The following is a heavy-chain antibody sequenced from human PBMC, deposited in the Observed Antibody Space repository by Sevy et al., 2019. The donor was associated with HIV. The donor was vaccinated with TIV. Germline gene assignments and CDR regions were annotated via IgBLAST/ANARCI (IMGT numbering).Heavy chain of an antibody. J-gene: IGHJ6*02. CDR1: GFIFTNYW. Sequence: GGSLRLSCAASGFIFTNYWMTWVRQAPGKGLEWVGNIKQDGSEKYYLDSVKGRFNISRDNAKNALYLYMNSLRDDDTGIYYCARAGGDTVVVTAAIGILIMDVWGQGTTVTVSS. D-gene: IGHD2-2*02. V-gene: IGHV3-7*01. CDR2: IKQDGSEK. CDR3: ARAGGDTVVVTAAIGILIMDV.